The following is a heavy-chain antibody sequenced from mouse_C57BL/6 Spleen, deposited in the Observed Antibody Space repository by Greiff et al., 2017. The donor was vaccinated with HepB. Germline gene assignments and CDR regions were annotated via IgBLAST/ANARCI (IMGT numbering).Heavy chain of an antibody. J-gene: IGHJ2*01. V-gene: IGHV1-80*01. D-gene: IGHD1-1*01. Sequence: VQLQQSGAELVKPGASVKISCKASGYAFSSYWMNWVKQRPGKGLEWIGQIYPGDGDTNYNGKFKGKATLTADKSSSTAYMQLSSLTSEDSAVYFCARMDITTVVARYFDYWGQGTTLTVSS. CDR3: ARMDITTVVARYFDY. CDR1: GYAFSSYW. CDR2: IYPGDGDT.